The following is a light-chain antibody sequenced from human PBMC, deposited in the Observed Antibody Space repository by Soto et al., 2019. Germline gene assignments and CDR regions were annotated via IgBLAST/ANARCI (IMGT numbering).Light chain of an antibody. J-gene: IGLJ1*01. Sequence: QPVLTQPPSASGTPGQRVTISCSGRSSNIGSNTVNWYQQLPGTAPKLLIYSNNQRPSGVPDRFSGSKSGTSASKAISGLQSEDEADYYCAAWDDSLNGLYVFGTGTKLTVL. V-gene: IGLV1-44*01. CDR1: SSNIGSNT. CDR3: AAWDDSLNGLYV. CDR2: SNN.